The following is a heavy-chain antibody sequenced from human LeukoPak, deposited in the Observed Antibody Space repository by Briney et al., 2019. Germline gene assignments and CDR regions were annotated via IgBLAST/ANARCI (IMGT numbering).Heavy chain of an antibody. J-gene: IGHJ6*03. V-gene: IGHV5-51*01. Sequence: HGESLKISCKGSGYNFTSYWIGWVRQMPGKGLEWMGIIYPGDSDTRYSPSFQGQVTISADKSISTAYLQWSSLKASDTAMYYCARLKPQFGELPYYYYYYYMDVWGKGTTVTVSS. CDR2: IYPGDSDT. CDR1: GYNFTSYW. CDR3: ARLKPQFGELPYYYYYYYMDV. D-gene: IGHD3-10*01.